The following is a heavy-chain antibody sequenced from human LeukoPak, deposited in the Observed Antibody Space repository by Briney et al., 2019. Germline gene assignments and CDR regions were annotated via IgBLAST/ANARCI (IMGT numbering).Heavy chain of an antibody. CDR3: ARVQYTAMAIYYYYYMDV. Sequence: GASVKVSCKASGYTFTSYDINWVRQATGQGLEWMGWMNPNSGNTGYAQKFQGRVTMTRNTSISTAYMELSSLRSEDTAVYYCARVQYTAMAIYYYYYMDVWGKGTTVTISS. J-gene: IGHJ6*03. V-gene: IGHV1-8*01. D-gene: IGHD5-18*01. CDR2: MNPNSGNT. CDR1: GYTFTSYD.